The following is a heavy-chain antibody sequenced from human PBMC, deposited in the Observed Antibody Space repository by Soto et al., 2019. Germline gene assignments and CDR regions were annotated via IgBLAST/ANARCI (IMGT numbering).Heavy chain of an antibody. D-gene: IGHD3-16*01. J-gene: IGHJ4*02. Sequence: SETLSLTCTVSGGSVSSGSYYWSWIRQPPGKGLEWIGCIYYTGSTNFNPSLRSRVTISVDTSKNQFSLRLTSVTAADTAVYYCERRYGNSFDSWGQGTLVTVSS. CDR3: ERRYGNSFDS. V-gene: IGHV4-61*01. CDR2: IYYTGST. CDR1: GGSVSSGSYY.